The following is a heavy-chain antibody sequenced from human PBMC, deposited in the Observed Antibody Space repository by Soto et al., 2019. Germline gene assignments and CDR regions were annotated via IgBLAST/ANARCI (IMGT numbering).Heavy chain of an antibody. D-gene: IGHD3-3*01. CDR3: ARENLRFLDV. CDR1: GGSISSGGYY. CDR2: IYYSGST. J-gene: IGHJ6*02. V-gene: IGHV4-31*03. Sequence: SETLSLTCTVSGGSISSGGYYWSWIRQHPGKGLEWTGYIYYSGSTYYSPSLKSRVTISVDTSKNQFSLKLSSVTAADTAVYYCARENLRFLDVWGQGTTVTVSS.